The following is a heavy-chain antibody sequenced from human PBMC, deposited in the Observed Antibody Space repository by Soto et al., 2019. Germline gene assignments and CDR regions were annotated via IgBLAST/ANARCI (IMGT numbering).Heavy chain of an antibody. V-gene: IGHV3-30*03. Sequence: QVQLVESGGGVVQPGRSLRLSCAVSGFTVSTYGMHWVRQAPGKGLEWVAVISRDGGTKYYADAVKGRFTISRDNSRNTLVLEMKSLRGGDMAVYYCTGEVASGYWGQGTLVTVSS. CDR3: TGEVASGY. J-gene: IGHJ4*02. CDR1: GFTVSTYG. D-gene: IGHD2-8*02. CDR2: ISRDGGTK.